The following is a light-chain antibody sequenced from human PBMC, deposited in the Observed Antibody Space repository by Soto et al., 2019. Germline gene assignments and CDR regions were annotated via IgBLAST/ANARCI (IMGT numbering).Light chain of an antibody. CDR1: QGISSY. Sequence: DIQLTPSPSFLSASVGDRVTITCRASQGISSYLAWYQQKPGKAPKLLIYAASTLQSGVPSRFSGSGSGTEFTLTISSLQPDDFATYYCRHYNSYSEAFGQGTKVDIK. J-gene: IGKJ1*01. CDR2: AAS. CDR3: RHYNSYSEA. V-gene: IGKV1-9*01.